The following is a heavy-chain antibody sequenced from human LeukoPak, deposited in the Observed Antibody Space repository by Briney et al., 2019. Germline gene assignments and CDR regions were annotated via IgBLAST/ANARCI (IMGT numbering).Heavy chain of an antibody. CDR1: GFTFSSYS. V-gene: IGHV3-21*01. CDR3: ARSPDYYDSILQNDY. Sequence: PGGSLRLSCAASGFTFSSYSMNWVRQAPGKGLEWVSSISSSSSYIYYADSVKGRFTISRDNAKNSLYLQMNSLRAEDTAVYYCARSPDYYDSILQNDYWGQGTLVTVSS. CDR2: ISSSSSYI. J-gene: IGHJ4*02. D-gene: IGHD3-22*01.